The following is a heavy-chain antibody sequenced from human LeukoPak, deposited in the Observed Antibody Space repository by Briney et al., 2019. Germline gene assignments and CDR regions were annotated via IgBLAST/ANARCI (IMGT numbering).Heavy chain of an antibody. J-gene: IGHJ6*02. V-gene: IGHV3-66*02. D-gene: IGHD6-13*01. CDR2: IYSGGDT. CDR1: GFTVSSNS. Sequence: GGSLRLSCAVSGFTVSSNSMSWVRQASGKGLEWVSIIYSGGDTYYADSVKGRFTISRDNAKNSLYLQMNSLRAEDTAVYYCAKTYSSSWYPRFWYGMDVWGQGTTVTVSS. CDR3: AKTYSSSWYPRFWYGMDV.